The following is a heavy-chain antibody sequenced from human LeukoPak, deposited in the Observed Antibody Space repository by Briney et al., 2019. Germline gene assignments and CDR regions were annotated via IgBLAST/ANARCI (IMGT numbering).Heavy chain of an antibody. V-gene: IGHV4-39*07. D-gene: IGHD2-2*01. CDR3: ARVVPAATYGMDV. CDR1: GGSISSSSYY. J-gene: IGHJ6*02. CDR2: IYYSGST. Sequence: SETLSLTCTVSGGSISSSSYYWGWIRQPPGKGLEWIGSIYYSGSTYYNPSLKSRVTISVDTSKNQFSLKLSSVTAADTAVYYCARVVPAATYGMDVWGQGTTVTVSS.